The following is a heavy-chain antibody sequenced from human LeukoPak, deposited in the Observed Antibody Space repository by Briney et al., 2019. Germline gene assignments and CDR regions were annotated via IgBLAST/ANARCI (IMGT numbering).Heavy chain of an antibody. D-gene: IGHD5-12*01. V-gene: IGHV4-38-2*02. CDR1: GYSNSSGYY. CDR3: ARHFGPSGYDLRFV. Sequence: SETLSLTCTVSGYSNSSGYYWGWIRQPPGKGLEWIGSIYHSGSTYYNPSLKSRVTISVDTSKNQFSLKLSSVTATDTAVYYCARHFGPSGYDLRFVWGQGTLVTVSS. CDR2: IYHSGST. J-gene: IGHJ4*02.